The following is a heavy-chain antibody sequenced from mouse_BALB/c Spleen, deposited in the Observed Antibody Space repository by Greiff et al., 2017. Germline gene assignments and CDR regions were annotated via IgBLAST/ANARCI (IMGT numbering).Heavy chain of an antibody. D-gene: IGHD2-14*01. J-gene: IGHJ4*01. CDR2: ISDGGSYT. CDR1: GFTFSDYY. Sequence: EVKLMESGGGLVKPGGSLKLSCAASGFTFSDYYMYWVRQTPEKRLEWVATISDGGSYTYYPDSVKGRFTISRDNAKNNLYLQMSSLKSEDTAMYYCARDYYRYDVGYAMDYWGQGTSVTVSS. CDR3: ARDYYRYDVGYAMDY. V-gene: IGHV5-4*02.